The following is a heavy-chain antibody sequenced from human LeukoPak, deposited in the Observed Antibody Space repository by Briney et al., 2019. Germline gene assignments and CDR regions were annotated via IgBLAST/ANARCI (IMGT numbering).Heavy chain of an antibody. CDR3: ARYTAAYYDFWSGLYSPGYYYYYYMDV. CDR2: IKHDGSEK. CDR1: GFTFSSYW. J-gene: IGHJ6*03. Sequence: GGSLRLSCAASGFTFSSYWMSWVRRAPGKGREWVANIKHDGSEKYYVDSVKGRFTISRDNAKNSLYLQMNSLRAEDTAVYYCARYTAAYYDFWSGLYSPGYYYYYYMDVWGKGTTVTVSS. V-gene: IGHV3-7*01. D-gene: IGHD3-3*01.